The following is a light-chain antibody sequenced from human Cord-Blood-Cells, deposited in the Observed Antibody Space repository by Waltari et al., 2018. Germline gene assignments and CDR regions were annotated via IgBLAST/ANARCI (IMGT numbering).Light chain of an antibody. V-gene: IGLV2-11*01. CDR2: DVS. J-gene: IGLJ1*01. CDR1: SRHVGGYNY. Sequence: QSALTQPRSVSGSPGQSVTIHCTGTSRHVGGYNYVSWYQQHPGKAPKLMIYDVSKRPSGVPDRFSGSKSGNTASLTISGLQAEDEADYYCCSYAGSYTYVFGTGTKVTVL. CDR3: CSYAGSYTYV.